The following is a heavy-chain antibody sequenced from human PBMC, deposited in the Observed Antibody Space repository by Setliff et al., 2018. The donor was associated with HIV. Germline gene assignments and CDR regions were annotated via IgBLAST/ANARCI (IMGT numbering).Heavy chain of an antibody. CDR3: ARGYDILTGTY. D-gene: IGHD3-9*01. CDR1: GFTFSRYW. V-gene: IGHV3-7*01. J-gene: IGHJ4*02. CDR2: IKEDGSVT. Sequence: GSLRLSCVASGFTFSRYWMSWVRQAPGKGLEFVANIKEDGSVTNYVDSVKGRFTISRDNAKNSLYLQMSSLRAEDTAVYYCARGYDILTGTYWGQGTLVTVSS.